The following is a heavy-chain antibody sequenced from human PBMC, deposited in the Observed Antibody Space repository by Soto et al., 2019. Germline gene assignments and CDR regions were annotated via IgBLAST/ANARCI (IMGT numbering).Heavy chain of an antibody. CDR3: ARDHSGYGFFDY. Sequence: QVQLQESGPGLVKPPETLSLTCTVSGASIACVSGYYWTWIRQPPGKGLEWIGYIYDSESTRYNPSLKSRVTISLDTSKRQFSLKLSSVTAADTAVYYCARDHSGYGFFDYWGQGTLVAVSS. D-gene: IGHD5-12*01. V-gene: IGHV4-61*08. CDR2: IYDSEST. J-gene: IGHJ4*02. CDR1: GASIACVSGYY.